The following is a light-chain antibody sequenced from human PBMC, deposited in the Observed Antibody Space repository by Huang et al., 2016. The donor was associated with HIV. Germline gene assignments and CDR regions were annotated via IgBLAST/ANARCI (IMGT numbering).Light chain of an antibody. CDR3: MQVLQTPRT. J-gene: IGKJ1*01. Sequence: DIVMTQSPLSLPVTPGEPASISCRSSPSLLHSNGYNYLDWYLQKPGQSPQLLIYLGSKLASGVPDRFSGGGSGTYFTLKISRVEAEDVGVYYCMQVLQTPRTFGQGTKVEIK. CDR1: PSLLHSNGYNY. V-gene: IGKV2-28*01. CDR2: LGS.